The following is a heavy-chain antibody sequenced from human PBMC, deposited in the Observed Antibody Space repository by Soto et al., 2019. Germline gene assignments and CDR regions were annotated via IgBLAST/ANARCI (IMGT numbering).Heavy chain of an antibody. CDR2: IKQDGSEK. CDR3: ARDPGGFIAVAGTEGAFDI. J-gene: IGHJ3*02. Sequence: GGSLRLSCAASGFTFSSYWMSWVRQAPGKGLEWVANIKQDGSEKYYVDSVKGRFTISRDNAKNSLYLQMNSLRAEDTAVYYCARDPGGFIAVAGTEGAFDIWGQGTMVTVSS. CDR1: GFTFSSYW. D-gene: IGHD6-19*01. V-gene: IGHV3-7*03.